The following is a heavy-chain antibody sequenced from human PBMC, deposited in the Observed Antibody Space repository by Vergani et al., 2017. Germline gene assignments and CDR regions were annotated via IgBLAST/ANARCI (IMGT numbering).Heavy chain of an antibody. V-gene: IGHV1-69*01. CDR2: IIPIFGTA. D-gene: IGHD2-2*01. CDR1: GGTFSRYA. Sequence: QVQLVQSGAEVKKPGSSVKVSCKASGGTFSRYAISWVRQAPGQGLEWMGGIIPIFGTANYAQKFQGRVTITADESTNTAYMKLSSLRSEDTAVYYCARDRCVVVPAATDYYYGMDVWGQGTTVTVSS. J-gene: IGHJ6*02. CDR3: ARDRCVVVPAATDYYYGMDV.